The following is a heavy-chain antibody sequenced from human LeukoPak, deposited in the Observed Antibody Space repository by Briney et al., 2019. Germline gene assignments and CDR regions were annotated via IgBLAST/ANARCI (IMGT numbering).Heavy chain of an antibody. V-gene: IGHV3-33*01. J-gene: IGHJ6*02. CDR2: IWYDGSNK. CDR3: ARDMYSSSWFLNYYYYYGMDV. Sequence: GGSLRLSCAASGFTLSSYGMHWVRQAPGKGLEWVAVIWYDGSNKYYADSVKGRFTISRDNSKNTLYLQMNSLRAEDTAVYYCARDMYSSSWFLNYYYYYGMDVWGQGTTVTVSS. CDR1: GFTLSSYG. D-gene: IGHD6-13*01.